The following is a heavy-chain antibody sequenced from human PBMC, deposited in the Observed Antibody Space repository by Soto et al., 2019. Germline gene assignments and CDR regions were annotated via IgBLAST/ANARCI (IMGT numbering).Heavy chain of an antibody. Sequence: VQLVESGGGLIQPGGSLRLSCAASGFTVSSNYMNWVRQAPGKGLEWVSVIYSGGNTYYADSVKGRFTISRDNSKNTLYLQMNSLRAEDTVVYYCASLGYSGYDFAFDIWGQGTMVTVSS. CDR3: ASLGYSGYDFAFDI. J-gene: IGHJ3*02. CDR1: GFTVSSNY. V-gene: IGHV3-53*01. CDR2: IYSGGNT. D-gene: IGHD5-12*01.